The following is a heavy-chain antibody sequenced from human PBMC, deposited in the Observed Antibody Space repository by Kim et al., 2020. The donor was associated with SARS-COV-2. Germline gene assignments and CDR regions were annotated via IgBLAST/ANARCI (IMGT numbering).Heavy chain of an antibody. Sequence: SVKVSCKASGGTFSSYAISWVRQAPGQGLEWMGGIIPIFGTANYAQKFQGRVTITADESTSTAYMELSSLRSEDTAVYYCARNIVVVTAIHVLVYYYGMDVWGQGTTVTVSS. CDR3: ARNIVVVTAIHVLVYYYGMDV. CDR1: GGTFSSYA. CDR2: IIPIFGTA. J-gene: IGHJ6*02. V-gene: IGHV1-69*13. D-gene: IGHD2-21*02.